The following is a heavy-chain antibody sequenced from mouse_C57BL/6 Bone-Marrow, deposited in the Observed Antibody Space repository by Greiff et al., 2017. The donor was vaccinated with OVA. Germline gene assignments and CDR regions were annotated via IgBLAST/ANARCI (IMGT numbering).Heavy chain of an antibody. D-gene: IGHD4-1*01. CDR3: ARDGRPLFDY. V-gene: IGHV5-4*01. CDR1: GFTFSSYA. J-gene: IGHJ2*01. Sequence: EVKLVESGGGLVKPGGSLKLSCAASGFTFSSYAMSWVRQTPEKRLEWVATISDGGSYTYYPDNVKGRFTISRDNAKNNLYLQMSHLKSEDTAMYYCARDGRPLFDYWGQGTTLTVSS. CDR2: ISDGGSYT.